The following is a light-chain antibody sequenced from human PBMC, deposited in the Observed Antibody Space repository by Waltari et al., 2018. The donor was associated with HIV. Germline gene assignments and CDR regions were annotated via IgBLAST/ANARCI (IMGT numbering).Light chain of an antibody. Sequence: DIQMTQSPSSLSASVGDRVIITCRASQSISIYLNWYQQKTAKAPKLLIDAASTLHSGVPSRFSGSGSETDFTLTISSLQPEDFATYYCQQTYSTPPYTFGQGTKLEMK. CDR3: QQTYSTPPYT. CDR1: QSISIY. J-gene: IGKJ2*01. V-gene: IGKV1-39*01. CDR2: AAS.